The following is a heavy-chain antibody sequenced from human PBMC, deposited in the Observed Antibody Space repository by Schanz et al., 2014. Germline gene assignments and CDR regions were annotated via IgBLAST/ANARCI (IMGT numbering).Heavy chain of an antibody. CDR1: GFIFSNSW. CDR3: AGAVATIRADSFDI. CDR2: IKQDGSEK. J-gene: IGHJ3*02. Sequence: EVLLLESGGRVERPGGSLRLSCAASGFIFSNSWMSWVRQAPGKGLEWVANIKQDGSEKYYVDSVKGRFTISRDNAKNSLYLQMNSLRAEDTAVYYCAGAVATIRADSFDIWGQGTMVAVSS. D-gene: IGHD5-12*01. V-gene: IGHV3-7*01.